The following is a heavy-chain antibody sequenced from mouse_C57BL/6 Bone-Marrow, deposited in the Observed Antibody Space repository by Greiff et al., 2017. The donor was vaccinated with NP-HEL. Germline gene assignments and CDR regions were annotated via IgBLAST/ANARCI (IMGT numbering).Heavy chain of an antibody. CDR1: GYTFTSYW. V-gene: IGHV1-64*01. CDR2: IHPNSGST. D-gene: IGHD1-1*01. J-gene: IGHJ2*01. CDR3: ARGGVVATD. Sequence: VKLQQPGAELVKPGASVKLSCKASGYTFTSYWMHWVKQRPGQGLEWIGMIHPNSGSTNYNEKFKSKATLTVDKSSSTAYMQLSSLTSEDSAVYFCARGGVVATDWGQGTTLTVSS.